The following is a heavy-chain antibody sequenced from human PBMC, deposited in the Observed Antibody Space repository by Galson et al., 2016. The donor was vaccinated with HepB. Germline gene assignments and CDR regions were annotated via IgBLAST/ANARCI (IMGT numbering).Heavy chain of an antibody. V-gene: IGHV1-2*02. Sequence: SVKVSCKASGYTLTDYYIHWVRQAPGQGLEWMGWINPNSGGTNYEQKFQGRVTMTRDTSISTAYMELSGLKSDDTAVYYCARVFTMVRGVTNTFYYYGMDVWGQGTTVTVSS. D-gene: IGHD3-10*01. J-gene: IGHJ6*02. CDR1: GYTLTDYY. CDR2: INPNSGGT. CDR3: ARVFTMVRGVTNTFYYYGMDV.